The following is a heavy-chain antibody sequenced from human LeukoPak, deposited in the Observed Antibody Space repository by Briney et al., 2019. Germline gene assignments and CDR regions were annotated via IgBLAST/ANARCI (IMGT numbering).Heavy chain of an antibody. J-gene: IGHJ4*02. CDR1: GYTFTGYY. CDR2: INPNSGGT. V-gene: IGHV1-2*02. CDR3: ARAHSSGWYGSFDY. Sequence: GASVKVSCKASGYTFTGYYMHWVRQAPGQGLEWMGWINPNSGGTNYAQKFQGRVTITADKSTSTAYMELSSLRSEDTAVYYCARAHSSGWYGSFDYWGQGTLVTVSS. D-gene: IGHD6-19*01.